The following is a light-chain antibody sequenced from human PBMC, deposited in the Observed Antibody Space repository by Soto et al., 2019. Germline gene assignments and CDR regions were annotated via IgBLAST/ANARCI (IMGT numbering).Light chain of an antibody. J-gene: IGKJ1*01. Sequence: DIVMTQSPLSPPVTPGESASISCRSSQSPLHSDGRNFLDWYVQNPGQSPQLLIYFGSHRASGVPDRFSGSGSGTDFTLKISRVEAADVGVYYCMQVIQPAWTVAQGTKVDIE. CDR1: QSPLHSDGRNF. CDR3: MQVIQPAWT. CDR2: FGS. V-gene: IGKV2-28*01.